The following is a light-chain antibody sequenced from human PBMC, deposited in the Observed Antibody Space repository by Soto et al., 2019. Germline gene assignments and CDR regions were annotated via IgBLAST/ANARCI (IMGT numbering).Light chain of an antibody. J-gene: IGKJ5*01. CDR2: RAS. CDR3: HQRSNWPLIP. Sequence: EVLMTQAPDTLYVSPGKRVTLSCRACRGVRDKLAWYHQNPGQHPRLLVYRASTRTLGIPPRFSGSQSATELTLPLSSLQPDDFSVSFCHQRSNWPLIPFGQGTRLEIK. CDR1: RGVRDK. V-gene: IGKV3-15*01.